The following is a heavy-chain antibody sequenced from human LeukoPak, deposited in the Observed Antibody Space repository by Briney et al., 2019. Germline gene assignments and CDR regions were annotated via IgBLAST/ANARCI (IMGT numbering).Heavy chain of an antibody. V-gene: IGHV3-33*01. J-gene: IGHJ4*02. CDR1: GFTFSTYG. D-gene: IGHD2-2*01. CDR2: IWYDGSSK. CDR3: ARDRGGCSSQTCYFDY. Sequence: PGGSLRLSCAAPGFTFSTYGMHWVRQAPGKGLEWVALIWYDGSSKYYADSVKGRLTISRDNSKNTLYLQMNSLRGEDTAVYYCARDRGGCSSQTCYFDYWGQGTLVTVSS.